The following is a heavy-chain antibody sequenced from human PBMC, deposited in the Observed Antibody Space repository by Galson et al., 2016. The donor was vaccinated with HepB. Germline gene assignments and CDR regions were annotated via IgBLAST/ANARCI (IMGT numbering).Heavy chain of an antibody. CDR1: GFTFGDYG. J-gene: IGHJ5*02. CDR3: TRDSRNRLYLAWFDP. D-gene: IGHD3-16*01. CDR2: IGSKTYGGTT. Sequence: SLRLSCAASGFTFGDYGVTWFRQAPGKGLEWVGFIGSKTYGGTTEYAASVRGRFTLSRDDSNSIAYLQMSSLKTEDTAVYYCTRDSRNRLYLAWFDPWGQETLVIVSS. V-gene: IGHV3-49*03.